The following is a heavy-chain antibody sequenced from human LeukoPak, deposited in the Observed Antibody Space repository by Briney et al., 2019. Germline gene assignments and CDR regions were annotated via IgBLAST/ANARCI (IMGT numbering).Heavy chain of an antibody. Sequence: GGSLRLSCVTCVITNAWMSWVRQAPGKGREWVGRIKSKIRGATTYYTATVKGRFTLSRHKSENNLYLQMDSLETEDTAVYYCVTDYYGDSRGTGESDDFDIWGQGTMVTVS. CDR3: VTDYYGDSRGTGESDDFDI. D-gene: IGHD4-17*01. CDR2: IKSKIRGATT. CDR1: VITNAW. J-gene: IGHJ3*02. V-gene: IGHV3-15*01.